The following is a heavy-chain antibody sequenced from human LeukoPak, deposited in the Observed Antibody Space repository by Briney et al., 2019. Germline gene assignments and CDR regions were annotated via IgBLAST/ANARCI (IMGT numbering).Heavy chain of an antibody. J-gene: IGHJ4*02. D-gene: IGHD2-2*01. V-gene: IGHV3-23*01. CDR3: AKEAQGCSITSCYFDS. CDR1: GFTFSNYA. CDR2: ISGSGGNT. Sequence: GGSLRLSCAASGFTFSNYAMSWVRQAPGKGLEWVSAISGSGGNTYYADSVKGRFPISRDNSKNTLFLQMNSLRAEDTAVYYCAKEAQGCSITSCYFDSWGQGTLVTVSS.